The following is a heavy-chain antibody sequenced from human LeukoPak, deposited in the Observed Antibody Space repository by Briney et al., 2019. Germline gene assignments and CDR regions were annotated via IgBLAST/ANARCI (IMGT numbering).Heavy chain of an antibody. Sequence: PGGSLRLSCAASGFTFRNAWMNWVRQAPGKGLEWVGRIKIKTDGRTTDYAEPVRGRFTISRDDSKSAVYLQMNSLKIEDTAVYYCTTDLGTYYHGSQRLIPIDYWGQGTLVTVSS. CDR3: TTDLGTYYHGSQRLIPIDY. J-gene: IGHJ4*02. CDR1: GFTFRNAW. CDR2: IKIKTDGRTT. D-gene: IGHD3-10*01. V-gene: IGHV3-15*07.